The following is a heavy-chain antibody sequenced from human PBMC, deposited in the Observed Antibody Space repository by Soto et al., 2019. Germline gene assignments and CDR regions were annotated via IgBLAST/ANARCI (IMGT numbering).Heavy chain of an antibody. Sequence: GGSLRLSCAASGFTFSDYYMSWIRQAPGKGLEWVSYIISSIIYTNYADSVKGRFTISRDNAKNSLYLQMNSLRAEDTAVYYCARVRDIVATIRWPLYSGFDYWGQGTLVTVSS. J-gene: IGHJ4*02. CDR3: ARVRDIVATIRWPLYSGFDY. V-gene: IGHV3-11*06. CDR1: GFTFSDYY. D-gene: IGHD5-12*01. CDR2: IISSIIYT.